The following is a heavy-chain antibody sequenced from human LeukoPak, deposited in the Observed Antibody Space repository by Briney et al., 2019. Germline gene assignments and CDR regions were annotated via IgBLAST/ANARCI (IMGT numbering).Heavy chain of an antibody. Sequence: QAGGSLRLSCAASGFTFSSYAMSWVRQAPGKGLEWVSAISGSGGSTYYADSVKGRFTISRDNSKNTLYLQMNSLRAEDTAVYYCAKAPRQYYDIKSHFDYWGQGTLVTVSS. CDR3: AKAPRQYYDIKSHFDY. CDR2: ISGSGGST. CDR1: GFTFSSYA. V-gene: IGHV3-23*01. D-gene: IGHD3-9*01. J-gene: IGHJ4*02.